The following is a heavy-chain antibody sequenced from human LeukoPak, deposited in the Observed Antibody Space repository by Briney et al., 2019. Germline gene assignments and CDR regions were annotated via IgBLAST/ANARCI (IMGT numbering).Heavy chain of an antibody. D-gene: IGHD3-9*01. CDR3: ARGPFTYYDILTGSYYYYYYMDV. CDR1: GFTVSSNY. Sequence: VGSLRLSCAASGFTVSSNYMSWVRQAPGKGLEWVSVIYSGGSTYYADSVKGRFTISRDNSKNTLYLQMNSLRAEDTAVYYCARGPFTYYDILTGSYYYYYYMDVWGKGTTVTISS. J-gene: IGHJ6*03. V-gene: IGHV3-66*01. CDR2: IYSGGST.